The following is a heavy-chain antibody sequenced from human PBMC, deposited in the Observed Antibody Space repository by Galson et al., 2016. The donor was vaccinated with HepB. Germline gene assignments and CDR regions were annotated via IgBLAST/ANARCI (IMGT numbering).Heavy chain of an antibody. Sequence: SLRLSCAGSGYTFSNYGMSWVRQAPGKGLEWLSVISALDDRIYYGDSVRGRFRVSRDNSKSRLYMQMSRLRAEDTAVYSCVIMVRGIPTRLFEYWGQGTLVVVSS. J-gene: IGHJ4*02. D-gene: IGHD3-10*01. V-gene: IGHV3-23*02. CDR1: GYTFSNYG. CDR2: ISALDDRI. CDR3: VIMVRGIPTRLFEY.